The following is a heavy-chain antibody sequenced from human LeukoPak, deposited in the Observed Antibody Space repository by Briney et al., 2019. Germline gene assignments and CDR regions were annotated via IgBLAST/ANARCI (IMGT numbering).Heavy chain of an antibody. CDR3: AKPKYDSSGYYYARAFDY. V-gene: IGHV3-33*06. CDR1: GFSFSTYA. Sequence: GGSLRLSCAASGFSFSTYAMHWVRQAPGKGLEWVALIWHDASHTFYTDSVKGRFTISRDNSENTLYLQMNSLRAEDTAVYYCAKPKYDSSGYYYARAFDYWGQGTLVTVSS. D-gene: IGHD3-22*01. CDR2: IWHDASHT. J-gene: IGHJ4*02.